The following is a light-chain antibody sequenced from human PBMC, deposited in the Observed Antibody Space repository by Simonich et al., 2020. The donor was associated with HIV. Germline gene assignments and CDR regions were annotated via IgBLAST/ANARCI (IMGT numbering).Light chain of an antibody. Sequence: DIVMTQSPDSLAVSLGERATIKCKSSQSVLHSSNNKNYLAGYQQRPGQPPKLIIYWASTRESGVPDRFSGSGSGTDFTLTISSLQAEDVAVYYCQQYYTTPLTFGGGTKVEIK. V-gene: IGKV4-1*01. CDR2: WAS. J-gene: IGKJ4*01. CDR3: QQYYTTPLT. CDR1: QSVLHSSNNKNY.